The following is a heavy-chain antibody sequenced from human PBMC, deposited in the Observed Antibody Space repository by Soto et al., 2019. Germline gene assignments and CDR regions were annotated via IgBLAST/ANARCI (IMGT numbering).Heavy chain of an antibody. D-gene: IGHD6-19*01. Sequence: QVQLVQSGAEEKKPGASVKVSCKASGYTFTGYAMHWVRQAPGQRLEWMGWINAGNGNTKYSQKFQGRVTITRDTSASKAYMELSGLRSEDTAVYYCARAVAVPADFDYWGQGTLVTVSS. CDR3: ARAVAVPADFDY. CDR2: INAGNGNT. CDR1: GYTFTGYA. V-gene: IGHV1-3*05. J-gene: IGHJ4*02.